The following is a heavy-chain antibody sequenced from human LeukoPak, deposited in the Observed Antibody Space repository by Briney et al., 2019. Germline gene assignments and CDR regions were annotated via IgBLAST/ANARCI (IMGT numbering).Heavy chain of an antibody. Sequence: HGESLKISCKGSGYSFTSYWIGWVRQMPGKGLECMGIIYPGDSDTRYSPSFQGQVTISADKSISTAYLQWSSLKASDTAMHYCARAGLDIVVVPAAKVWFDPWGQRTLVTVSS. CDR1: GYSFTSYW. V-gene: IGHV5-51*01. CDR2: IYPGDSDT. D-gene: IGHD2-2*03. CDR3: ARAGLDIVVVPAAKVWFDP. J-gene: IGHJ5*02.